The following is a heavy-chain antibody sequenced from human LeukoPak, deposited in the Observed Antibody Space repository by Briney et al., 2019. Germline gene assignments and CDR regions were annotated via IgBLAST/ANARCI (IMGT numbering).Heavy chain of an antibody. CDR1: GFTFSSYG. CDR3: AKEFLYGSGSYHYYYYYGMDV. J-gene: IGHJ6*02. Sequence: PGRSPRLSCAASGFTFSSYGMHWVRQAPGKGLEWVAVISYDGSNKYYADSVKGRFTISRDNSKNTLYLQMNSLRAEDTAVYYCAKEFLYGSGSYHYYYYYGMDVWGQGTTVTVSS. CDR2: ISYDGSNK. D-gene: IGHD3-10*01. V-gene: IGHV3-30*18.